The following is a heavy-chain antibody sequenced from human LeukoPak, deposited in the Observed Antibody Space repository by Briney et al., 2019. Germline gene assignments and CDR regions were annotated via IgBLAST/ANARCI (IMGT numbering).Heavy chain of an antibody. J-gene: IGHJ1*01. Sequence: GGSLRLSCAASGFTFSSYAMSWVRQAPGKGLEWVSAISGSGGSTYYADSVKGRFTISRDNSKNTLYLQMNSLRAEDTAVYYCEKVERYDFWSGYYAPTPAEYFQHWGQGTLVTVSS. CDR3: EKVERYDFWSGYYAPTPAEYFQH. V-gene: IGHV3-23*01. D-gene: IGHD3-3*01. CDR2: ISGSGGST. CDR1: GFTFSSYA.